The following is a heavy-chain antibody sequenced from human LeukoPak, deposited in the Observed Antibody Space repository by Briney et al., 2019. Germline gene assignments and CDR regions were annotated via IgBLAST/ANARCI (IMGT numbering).Heavy chain of an antibody. CDR3: VKDGVGYYDILTGYYVGYFQH. J-gene: IGHJ1*01. Sequence: GGSLRLSCAASGFTFSSYAMSWVRQAPGKGLEWVSAISGSGGSTYYADSVKGRFTISRDNSKNTLYLQMNSLRAEDTAVYYCVKDGVGYYDILTGYYVGYFQHWGQGTLVTVSS. CDR2: ISGSGGST. V-gene: IGHV3-23*01. CDR1: GFTFSSYA. D-gene: IGHD3-9*01.